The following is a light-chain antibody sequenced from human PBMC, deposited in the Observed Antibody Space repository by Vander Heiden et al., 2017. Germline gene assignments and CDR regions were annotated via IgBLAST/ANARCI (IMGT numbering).Light chain of an antibody. CDR1: QSINTY. J-gene: IGKJ5*01. Sequence: IQVTQSPSSLSASVGDRVTITCRTSQSINTYLNWYQQKPGKAPKLLIYSTSTLESGVSSRFSGSGSGTDFTLTIFRLQPEDSATYYCQQNYNAVTFGQGTRLEI. CDR2: STS. V-gene: IGKV1-39*01. CDR3: QQNYNAVT.